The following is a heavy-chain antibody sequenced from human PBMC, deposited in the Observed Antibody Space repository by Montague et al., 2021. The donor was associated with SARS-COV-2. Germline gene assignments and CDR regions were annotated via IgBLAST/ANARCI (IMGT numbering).Heavy chain of an antibody. CDR2: INHRGST. CDR3: ARGGLAGGNYDIWSFSYTSPLDY. CDR1: GGTFSAHS. J-gene: IGHJ4*02. D-gene: IGHD3-3*01. Sequence: SETLSLTCAVYGGTFSAHSWNWVRQSPGKGLEWIGEINHRGSTTYMSSLKSRVTMSVGTSKNQFSLKLSSVTAADTAIYYCARGGLAGGNYDIWSFSYTSPLDYWGQGTLVTVSS. V-gene: IGHV4-34*01.